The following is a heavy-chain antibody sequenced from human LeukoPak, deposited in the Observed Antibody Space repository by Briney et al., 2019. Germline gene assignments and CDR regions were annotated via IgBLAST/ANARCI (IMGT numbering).Heavy chain of an antibody. CDR2: VSSSGRT. CDR1: GDSISSGSFY. CDR3: ARDIDNVGALLDF. V-gene: IGHV4-61*02. J-gene: IGHJ4*02. Sequence: SETLSLTCTVSGDSISSGSFYWSWIRQAAGKGLEWIGRVSSSGRTTYNPSLKSRLTISITTSKNQFSLKVTSVTASDTALYYCARDIDNVGALLDFWGQGTLVTVSS. D-gene: IGHD1-26*01.